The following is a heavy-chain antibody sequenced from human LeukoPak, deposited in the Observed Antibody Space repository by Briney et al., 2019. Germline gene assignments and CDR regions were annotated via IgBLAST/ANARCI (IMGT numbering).Heavy chain of an antibody. CDR1: GFTFSSYE. Sequence: GGSLRLSCAASGFTFSSYEMNWVRQAPGKGLEGVSYISSSGSTIYYADSVKGRFTISRDNAKNSLYLQMNSLRAEDTAVYYCARDLMGATIDYWGQGTLVTVSS. V-gene: IGHV3-48*03. CDR2: ISSSGSTI. J-gene: IGHJ4*02. D-gene: IGHD1-26*01. CDR3: ARDLMGATIDY.